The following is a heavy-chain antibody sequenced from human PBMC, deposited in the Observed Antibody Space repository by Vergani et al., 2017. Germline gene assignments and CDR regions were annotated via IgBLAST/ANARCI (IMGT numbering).Heavy chain of an antibody. CDR3: AVRDMSYSSGWVPPFDY. J-gene: IGHJ4*02. Sequence: QVQVVQSGAEVKKSGASVKVSCKTSGYTFSNYYMHWVRQAPGQGLEWMGIINPNSGGTNYAQKFQGRVTMTRDTSISTAYMELSRLRSDDTAVYYCAVRDMSYSSGWVPPFDYWGQGTLVTVSS. CDR1: GYTFSNYY. CDR2: INPNSGGT. D-gene: IGHD6-19*01. V-gene: IGHV1-2*02.